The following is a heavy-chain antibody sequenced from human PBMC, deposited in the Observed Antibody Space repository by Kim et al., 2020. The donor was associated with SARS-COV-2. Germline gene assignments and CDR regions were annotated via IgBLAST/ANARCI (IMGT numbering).Heavy chain of an antibody. V-gene: IGHV3-23*01. CDR1: GFYFTSNA. D-gene: IGHD4-4*01. Sequence: GGSLRLSCVASGFYFTSNAMNWVRQAPGKGPEWVSGIGGDETTHYADSVKGRFSISRDNSKNTLYLQMNSLRVEDTARYYCAKDLYDYSAMDVWGQGTP. CDR3: AKDLYDYSAMDV. CDR2: IGGDETT. J-gene: IGHJ6*02.